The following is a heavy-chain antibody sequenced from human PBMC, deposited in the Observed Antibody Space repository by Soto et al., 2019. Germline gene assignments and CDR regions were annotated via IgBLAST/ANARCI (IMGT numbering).Heavy chain of an antibody. CDR1: GFTFSSYG. Sequence: QVQLVESGGGVVQPGRSLRLSCAASGFTFSSYGMHWVRQAPGKGLEWVAVTSWDGSDEFYEETVKGRFTVSRDNSRNTLYLQMNSLRPEDTAVYYCAKEGCSGGICYGFDYWGQGTLVTVSS. CDR3: AKEGCSGGICYGFDY. D-gene: IGHD2-15*01. J-gene: IGHJ4*02. CDR2: TSWDGSDE. V-gene: IGHV3-30*18.